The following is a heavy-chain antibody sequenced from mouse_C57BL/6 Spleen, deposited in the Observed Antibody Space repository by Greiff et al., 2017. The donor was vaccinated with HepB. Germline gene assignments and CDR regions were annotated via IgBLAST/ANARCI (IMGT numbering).Heavy chain of an antibody. CDR3: ARWNYYGSAMDY. CDR2: IHPNSGST. V-gene: IGHV1-64*01. J-gene: IGHJ4*01. Sequence: QVQLQQPGAELVKPGASVKLSCKASGYTFTSYWMHWVKQRPGQGLEWIGMIHPNSGSTNYNEKFKSKATLTVDKSSSTAYMQLSSLTSEDSAVYYCARWNYYGSAMDYWGQGTSVTVSS. D-gene: IGHD1-1*01. CDR1: GYTFTSYW.